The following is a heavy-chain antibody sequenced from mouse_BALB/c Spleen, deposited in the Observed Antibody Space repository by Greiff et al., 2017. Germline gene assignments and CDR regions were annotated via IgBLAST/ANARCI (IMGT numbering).Heavy chain of an antibody. V-gene: IGHV1-7*01. CDR2: INPSTGYT. Sequence: QVQLQQSGAELAKPGASVKMSCKASGYTFTSYWMHWVKQRPGQGLEWIGYINPSTGYTEYNQKFKDKATLTADKSSSTAYMQLSSLTSEDSAVYYCAGGYYVFDYWGQGTTLTVSS. D-gene: IGHD2-3*01. CDR3: AGGYYVFDY. CDR1: GYTFTSYW. J-gene: IGHJ2*01.